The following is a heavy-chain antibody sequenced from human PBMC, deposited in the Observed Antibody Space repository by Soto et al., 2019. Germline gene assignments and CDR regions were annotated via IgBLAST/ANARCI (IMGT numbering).Heavy chain of an antibody. Sequence: ASVKVSCKASGYTFTSYLISWVRQAPGQGLEWMGWISANNGNTGYAQKLQGRVTMTRNTSISTAYMELSSLRSEDTAVYYCARFVVVVPAARNYYYYYMDVWGKGTTVTVSS. D-gene: IGHD2-2*01. CDR1: GYTFTSYL. CDR2: ISANNGNT. J-gene: IGHJ6*03. CDR3: ARFVVVVPAARNYYYYYMDV. V-gene: IGHV1-8*02.